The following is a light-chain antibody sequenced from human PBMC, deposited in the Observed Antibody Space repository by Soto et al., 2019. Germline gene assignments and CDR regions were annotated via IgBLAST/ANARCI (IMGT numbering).Light chain of an antibody. CDR2: GAY. Sequence: IVLTQSPGTLSLSPGERATLSCRASQSVSSTYLARYQQKPGQAPRLHIYGAYSRATGIPDRLSGGGFGRDRTLPIARVEPEGVAVYYWHQCGSSPWEFGQGTKVDIK. CDR3: HQCGSSPWE. J-gene: IGKJ1*01. V-gene: IGKV3-20*01. CDR1: QSVSSTY.